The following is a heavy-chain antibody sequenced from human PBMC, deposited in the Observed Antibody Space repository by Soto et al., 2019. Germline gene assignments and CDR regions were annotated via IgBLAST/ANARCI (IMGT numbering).Heavy chain of an antibody. CDR2: IYTSGST. CDR1: GGSISSYY. V-gene: IGHV4-4*07. CDR3: ARTQAYRSSPADNYCYYGMDG. D-gene: IGHD6-6*01. J-gene: IGHJ6*04. Sequence: SETLSLPCTVSGGSISSYYWSWIRQPAGKGLERIGRIYTSGSTNYNPSLKSRVTMSVDTSKNQFSLKRSSVTAADSAVYYCARTQAYRSSPADNYCYYGMDGCGKGTTGTV.